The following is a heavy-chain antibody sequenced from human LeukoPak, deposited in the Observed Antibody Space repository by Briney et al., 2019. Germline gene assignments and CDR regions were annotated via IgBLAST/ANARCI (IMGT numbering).Heavy chain of an antibody. CDR2: IYTSGST. Sequence: SQTLSLTYPLSGGSISSNYWRWIRLHAGKGLEWIGRIYTSGSTYHVPCLKSRVTMSVDTSKIQFSLKLSSVTAADTAVYYCARTSSYWDGYYYYYMDVWGKGTTVTVSS. J-gene: IGHJ6*03. D-gene: IGHD1-26*01. CDR1: GGSISSNY. CDR3: ARTSSYWDGYYYYYMDV. V-gene: IGHV4-4*07.